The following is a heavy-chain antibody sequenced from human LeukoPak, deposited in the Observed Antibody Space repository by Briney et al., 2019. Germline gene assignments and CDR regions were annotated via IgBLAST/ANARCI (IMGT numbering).Heavy chain of an antibody. J-gene: IGHJ4*02. V-gene: IGHV3-73*01. D-gene: IGHD6-13*01. CDR3: RAAADLNDY. Sequence: GGSLRLSCAASGFAFSGSAMHWVRQASGKGLEWLGRIRSKADSYTTAYAASVKGRFIVSRDDSKNTAYLQMNSLKTEDTAVYYCRAAADLNDYWGQGTLVTVSS. CDR1: GFAFSGSA. CDR2: IRSKADSYTT.